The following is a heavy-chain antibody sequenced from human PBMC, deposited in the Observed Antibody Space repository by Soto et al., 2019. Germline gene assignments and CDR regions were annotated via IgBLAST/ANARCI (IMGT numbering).Heavy chain of an antibody. V-gene: IGHV3-66*01. CDR1: GFTVSSNY. Sequence: EVQLVESGGGLVQPGGSLRLSCVASGFTVSSNYMSWVRQAPGKGLEWVSVIFSGGSTNYADSVKGRFTISRDNSKNTLYLQMNSLRAEDTAVYYCATRVTAGYWGQGTLGTVSS. D-gene: IGHD2-21*02. CDR3: ATRVTAGY. J-gene: IGHJ4*02. CDR2: IFSGGST.